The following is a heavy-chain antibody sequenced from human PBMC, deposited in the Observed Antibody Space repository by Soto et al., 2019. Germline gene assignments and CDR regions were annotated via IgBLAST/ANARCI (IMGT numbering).Heavy chain of an antibody. CDR3: ARQSIAARRGYYGMDV. CDR2: IYPGDSDT. J-gene: IGHJ6*02. Sequence: ESLKISCKGSGYSFTSYWIGWVRQMPGKGLEWMGIIYPGDSDTRYSPSFRGQVTISADKSISTAYLQWSSLKASDTAMYYCARQSIAARRGYYGMDVWGQGTTVTVSS. D-gene: IGHD6-6*01. V-gene: IGHV5-51*01. CDR1: GYSFTSYW.